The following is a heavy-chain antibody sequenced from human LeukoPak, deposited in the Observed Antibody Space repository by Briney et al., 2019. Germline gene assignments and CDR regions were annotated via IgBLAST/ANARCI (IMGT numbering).Heavy chain of an antibody. D-gene: IGHD5-18*01. CDR1: GGSISSRSYY. CDR3: ARSQYSYGYWLVADY. V-gene: IGHV4-39*01. Sequence: SETLSLTCTVSGGSISSRSYYWGWIRQPPGKGLEWIGTIYYSGSTYYNPSLKSRATIPVDTSKNQLSLKLSSVTAADTAVYYCARSQYSYGYWLVADYWGQGALVTVSP. J-gene: IGHJ4*02. CDR2: IYYSGST.